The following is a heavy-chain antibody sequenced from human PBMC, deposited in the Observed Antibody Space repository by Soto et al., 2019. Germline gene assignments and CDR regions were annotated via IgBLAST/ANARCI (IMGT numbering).Heavy chain of an antibody. V-gene: IGHV1-8*01. D-gene: IGHD5-18*01. CDR3: AREGGYSYGFGY. CDR1: GYTFTSYD. CDR2: MNPNSGNT. J-gene: IGHJ4*02. Sequence: QVQLVQSGAEVKKPGASVKVSCKASGYTFTSYDINWVRQATGQGLEWMGWMNPNSGNTAYAQKXXGXLTMTRNTSISTAYMELSSLRSEDTAVYYCAREGGYSYGFGYWGQGTLVTVSS.